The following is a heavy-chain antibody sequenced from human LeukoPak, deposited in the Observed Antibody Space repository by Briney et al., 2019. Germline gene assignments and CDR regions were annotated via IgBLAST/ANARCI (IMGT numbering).Heavy chain of an antibody. CDR1: GFTFSSYG. CDR2: ISYDGSNK. D-gene: IGHD2-15*01. Sequence: GGSLRLSCAAPGFTFSSYGMHWVRQAPGKGLEWVAVISYDGSNKYYADSVKGRFTISIDNSKNTLYLQMNSLRAEDTAVYYCAKAWGRGYSFYFDYWGQGTLVTVSS. J-gene: IGHJ4*02. CDR3: AKAWGRGYSFYFDY. V-gene: IGHV3-30*18.